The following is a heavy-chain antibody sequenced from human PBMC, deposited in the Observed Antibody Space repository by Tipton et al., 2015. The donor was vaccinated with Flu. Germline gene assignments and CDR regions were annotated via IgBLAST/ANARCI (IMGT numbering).Heavy chain of an antibody. J-gene: IGHJ4*02. Sequence: TLSLTCTVSSGSIRSTNYFCAWIRQPPGKRLELIGSIYPSGTTYYNPSLKSRVTISFDTSKSQFSLMLRSVTAADTAVYYCARLSYYDVDLKNFYFDYWGQGALVTVSS. CDR1: SGSIRSTNYF. V-gene: IGHV4-39*01. CDR2: IYPSGTT. D-gene: IGHD3-10*02. CDR3: ARLSYYDVDLKNFYFDY.